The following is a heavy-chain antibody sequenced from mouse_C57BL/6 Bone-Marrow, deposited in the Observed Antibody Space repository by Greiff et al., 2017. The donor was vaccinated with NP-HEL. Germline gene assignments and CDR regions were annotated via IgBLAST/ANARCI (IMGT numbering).Heavy chain of an antibody. J-gene: IGHJ2*01. CDR3: ARGNYGSSLDY. V-gene: IGHV3-6*01. CDR1: GYSITSGYY. Sequence: EVQLVESGPGLVKPSQSLSLTCSVTGYSITSGYYWNWIRQFPGNKLEWMGYISYDGSNNYNPSLKNRISITRDTSKNQFFLKLNSVTTEDTATYYCARGNYGSSLDYWGQGTTLTVSS. D-gene: IGHD1-1*01. CDR2: ISYDGSN.